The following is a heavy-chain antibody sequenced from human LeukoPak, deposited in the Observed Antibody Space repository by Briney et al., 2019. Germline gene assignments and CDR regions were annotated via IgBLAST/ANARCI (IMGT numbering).Heavy chain of an antibody. Sequence: GGSLRLSCAASGFTFSSYGMLWVRQAPGKGLEWVAVIWNDGSNKYYADSVKGRFTISRDNAKNSLYLQMNSLRAEDTAVYYCARALTGGDYSFDIWGQGTMVTVSS. D-gene: IGHD4-17*01. V-gene: IGHV3-33*01. J-gene: IGHJ3*02. CDR3: ARALTGGDYSFDI. CDR1: GFTFSSYG. CDR2: IWNDGSNK.